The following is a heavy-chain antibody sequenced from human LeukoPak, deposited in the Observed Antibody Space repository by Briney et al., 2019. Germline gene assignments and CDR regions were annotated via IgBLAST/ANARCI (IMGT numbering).Heavy chain of an antibody. J-gene: IGHJ4*02. CDR1: GGSISSSSYY. D-gene: IGHD3-22*01. V-gene: IGHV4-61*01. CDR2: IYYSGST. Sequence: PSETLSLTCTVSGGSISSSSYYWSWIRQPPGKGLEWIGYIYYSGSTNYNPSLKSRVTISVDTSKNQFSLKLSSVTAADTAVYYCARDIYYYDSSGSRVFDYWGQGTLVTVSS. CDR3: ARDIYYYDSSGSRVFDY.